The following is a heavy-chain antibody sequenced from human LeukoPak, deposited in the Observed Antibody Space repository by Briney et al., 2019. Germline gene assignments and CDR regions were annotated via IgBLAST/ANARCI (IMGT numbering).Heavy chain of an antibody. CDR3: ARDGDYYGSGTGWFDP. Sequence: SETLSLTCTVSGGSISSSSYYWGWIRQPPGKGLEWIGYIYYSGSTNYNPSLKSRVTISVDTSKNQFSLKLSSVTAADTAVYYCARDGDYYGSGTGWFDPWGQGTLVTVSS. V-gene: IGHV4-61*01. D-gene: IGHD3-10*01. J-gene: IGHJ5*02. CDR1: GGSISSSSYY. CDR2: IYYSGST.